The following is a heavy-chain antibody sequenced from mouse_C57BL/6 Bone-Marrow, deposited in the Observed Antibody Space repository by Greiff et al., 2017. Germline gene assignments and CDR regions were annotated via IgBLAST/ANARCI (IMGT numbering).Heavy chain of an antibody. V-gene: IGHV5-6*01. D-gene: IGHD4-1*01. Sequence: EVQLVESGGDLVKPGGSLKLSCAASGFTFSSYGMSWVRQTPDKRLGWVETISSGSSYTYYPDSVKGRFTISRDNAKHTLYLQMSSLKSEDTAMDYCARLAGTYFDYWGQGTTLTVSS. CDR2: ISSGSSYT. J-gene: IGHJ2*01. CDR1: GFTFSSYG. CDR3: ARLAGTYFDY.